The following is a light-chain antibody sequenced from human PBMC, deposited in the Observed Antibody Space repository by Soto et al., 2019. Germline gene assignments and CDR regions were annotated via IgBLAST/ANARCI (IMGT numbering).Light chain of an antibody. CDR3: SSDTSRSTLVV. V-gene: IGLV2-14*01. CDR1: SSDVGGYNY. CDR2: DVS. J-gene: IGLJ2*01. Sequence: QSVLTQPASVSGSPGQSITISCTGTSSDVGGYNYVSWYQQHPGKAPKLLIYDVSNRPSVVANRFSGSKSGNTASLTISGLQADDEADYYCSSDTSRSTLVVFGGGTKLTVL.